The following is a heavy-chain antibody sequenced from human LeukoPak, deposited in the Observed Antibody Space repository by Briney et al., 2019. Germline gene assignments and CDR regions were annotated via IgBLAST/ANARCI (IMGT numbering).Heavy chain of an antibody. V-gene: IGHV4-61*01. D-gene: IGHD6-19*01. CDR1: GGSISSGFYY. CDR2: ISYSGST. CDR3: ARGYSSGRIDY. Sequence: SQTLSLTCTVSGGSISSGFYYWSWIRQPPGKGLEWIGYISYSGSTNYNPSLKSRVTISVDTSKNQFSLQLSSVTAADSAVYHCARGYSSGRIDYWGQGTLVTVSS. J-gene: IGHJ4*02.